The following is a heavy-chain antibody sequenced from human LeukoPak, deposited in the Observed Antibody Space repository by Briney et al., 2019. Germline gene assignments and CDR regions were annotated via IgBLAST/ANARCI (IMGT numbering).Heavy chain of an antibody. CDR2: INWNGGST. J-gene: IGHJ4*02. D-gene: IGHD3-22*01. Sequence: GRSLRLSCAASGFTFDDYGMSWVRQAPGKGLEWVSGINWNGGSTGYADSVKGRFTISRDSAKNPLYLQMNSLRAEDTALYYCAGGSTYYYDSSGYYFIDYWGQGTLVTVSS. V-gene: IGHV3-20*04. CDR3: AGGSTYYYDSSGYYFIDY. CDR1: GFTFDDYG.